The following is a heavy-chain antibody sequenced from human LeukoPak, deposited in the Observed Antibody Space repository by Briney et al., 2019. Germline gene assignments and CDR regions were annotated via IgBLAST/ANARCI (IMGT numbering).Heavy chain of an antibody. CDR1: GYTFTIYA. J-gene: IGHJ6*02. D-gene: IGHD2-2*01. Sequence: AASVTVSCTASGYTFTIYAMHWVRQAPGQRLEWMGWINAGNGNTKYSQKFQGRVTMTTDTSTSTAYMELRSLRSDDTAVYYCARVLVPASFYYYYGMDVWGQGTTVTVSS. CDR2: INAGNGNT. V-gene: IGHV1-3*01. CDR3: ARVLVPASFYYYYGMDV.